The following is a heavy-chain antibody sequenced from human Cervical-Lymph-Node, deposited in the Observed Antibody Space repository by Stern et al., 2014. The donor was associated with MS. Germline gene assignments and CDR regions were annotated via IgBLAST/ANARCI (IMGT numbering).Heavy chain of an antibody. D-gene: IGHD5-24*01. CDR1: GFSLSTSGVG. CDR3: AHRLEDGYSFPSAFDI. J-gene: IGHJ3*02. Sequence: QITLKESGPTLVKPTQTLTLTCTFSGFSLSTSGVGVGWIRQPPGKALEWLALIYWDDGKRYSPSQKSRLTITKDTSKNQVVLTMTNMDPVDTATYYCAHRLEDGYSFPSAFDIWGQGTMVTVSS. CDR2: IYWDDGK. V-gene: IGHV2-5*02.